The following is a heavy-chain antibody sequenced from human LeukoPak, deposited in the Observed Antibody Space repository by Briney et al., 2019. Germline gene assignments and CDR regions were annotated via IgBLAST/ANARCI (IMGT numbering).Heavy chain of an antibody. CDR3: ARQSRDSYGPFDY. CDR2: INHSGST. V-gene: IGHV4-34*01. J-gene: IGHJ4*02. D-gene: IGHD5-18*01. Sequence: NPSETLSLTCAVYGGSFSGYYWSWIRQPPGKGLEWIGEINHSGSTNYNPSLKSRVTISVDTSKNQFSLKLSSVTAADTAVYYCARQSRDSYGPFDYWGQGTLVTVSS. CDR1: GGSFSGYY.